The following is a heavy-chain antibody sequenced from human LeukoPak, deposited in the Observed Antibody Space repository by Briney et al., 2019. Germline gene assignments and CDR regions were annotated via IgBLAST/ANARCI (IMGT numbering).Heavy chain of an antibody. Sequence: PSETLSLTCTVSGGSVSSGSYYWSWIRQPPGMGLEWIGYIYYSGSTNYNPPLKGRVTISVDTSKNQFSLRLSSVTAADTAVYYCARLRIAAAGTPIDYWGQGTLVTVSS. CDR2: IYYSGST. CDR1: GGSVSSGSYY. J-gene: IGHJ4*02. D-gene: IGHD6-13*01. V-gene: IGHV4-61*01. CDR3: ARLRIAAAGTPIDY.